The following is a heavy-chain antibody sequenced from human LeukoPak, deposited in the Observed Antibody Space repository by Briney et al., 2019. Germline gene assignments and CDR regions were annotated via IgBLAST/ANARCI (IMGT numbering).Heavy chain of an antibody. D-gene: IGHD2-2*01. CDR3: VKDLGVTTAAIGY. Sequence: GRSLRLSCTASGFTFNDYAMHWVRQAPGKGLEWVSGIRWNSDSIGYGDSVRGRFTISRDNAKNSLYLQMNSLRVEDTALYYCVKDLGVTTAAIGYWGRGTLVTVSS. V-gene: IGHV3-9*01. CDR2: IRWNSDSI. CDR1: GFTFNDYA. J-gene: IGHJ4*02.